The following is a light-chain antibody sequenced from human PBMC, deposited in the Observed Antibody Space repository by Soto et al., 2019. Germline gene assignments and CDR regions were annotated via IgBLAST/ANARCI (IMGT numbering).Light chain of an antibody. CDR3: QQYNNYPRT. V-gene: IGKV1-9*01. CDR1: QGIGGY. CDR2: VAS. J-gene: IGKJ1*01. Sequence: DIQLTQSPSFLSASVGDRVTITCRASQGIGGYLAWYQQKPGKAPNLLIYVASTLQTGVPSRFSGSGSGTEFTLTISSLQPEDFATYYRQQYNNYPRTFGQGTKVEVK.